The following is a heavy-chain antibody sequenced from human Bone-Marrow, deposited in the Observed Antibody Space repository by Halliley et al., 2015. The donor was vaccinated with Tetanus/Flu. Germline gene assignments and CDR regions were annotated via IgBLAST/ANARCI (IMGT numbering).Heavy chain of an antibody. CDR1: GGSTSIYY. Sequence: TLSLTCIVSGGSTSIYYWSWIRQPPGKGLEWIGHVTYNGNTNYNPSLKSRVTISLDKSKNHFTLTLSSVTAADTALYYCARVKNYDILTGYSVADAFDVWGQGKMVTVSS. CDR2: VTYNGNT. J-gene: IGHJ3*01. D-gene: IGHD3-9*01. CDR3: ARVKNYDILTGYSVADAFDV. V-gene: IGHV4-59*01.